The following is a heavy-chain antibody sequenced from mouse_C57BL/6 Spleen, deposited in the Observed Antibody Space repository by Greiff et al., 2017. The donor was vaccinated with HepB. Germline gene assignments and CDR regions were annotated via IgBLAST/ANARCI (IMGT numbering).Heavy chain of an antibody. D-gene: IGHD1-1*01. Sequence: DVMLVESGEGLVKPGGSLKLSCAASGFTFSSYAMSWVRQTPEKRLEWVAYISSGGDYIYYADTVKGRFTISRDNARNTLYLQMSSLKSEDTAMYYCTRGRDYYGSSYFDYWGQGTTLTVSS. J-gene: IGHJ2*01. CDR1: GFTFSSYA. CDR2: ISSGGDYI. CDR3: TRGRDYYGSSYFDY. V-gene: IGHV5-9-1*02.